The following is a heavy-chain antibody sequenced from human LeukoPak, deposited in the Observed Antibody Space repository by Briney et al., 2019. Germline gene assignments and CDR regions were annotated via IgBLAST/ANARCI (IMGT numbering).Heavy chain of an antibody. J-gene: IGHJ5*02. Sequence: GGSLRLSCAASGFTFSDYYMSWIRQAPGKGLEWVSYISSSGSTIYYADSVKGRFTISRDNAKNSLYLQMNSLRAEDAAVYYCARDQRPYNWFDPWGQGTLVTVSS. CDR3: ARDQRPYNWFDP. V-gene: IGHV3-11*01. CDR1: GFTFSDYY. CDR2: ISSSGSTI.